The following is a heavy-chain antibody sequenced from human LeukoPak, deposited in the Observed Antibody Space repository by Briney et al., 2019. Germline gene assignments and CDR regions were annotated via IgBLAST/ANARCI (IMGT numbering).Heavy chain of an antibody. J-gene: IGHJ4*02. CDR3: ARHEGYCDFWSGYYIQGYFDY. V-gene: IGHV4-39*01. CDR1: GGSISSSSYY. D-gene: IGHD3-3*01. CDR2: IYYSGST. Sequence: SETLSLTCTVSGGSISSSSYYWGWIRQPPGKGLEWIGSIYYSGSTYYNPSLKSRVTISVDTSKNQFSLKLSSVTAADTAVYYCARHEGYCDFWSGYYIQGYFDYWGQGTLVTVSS.